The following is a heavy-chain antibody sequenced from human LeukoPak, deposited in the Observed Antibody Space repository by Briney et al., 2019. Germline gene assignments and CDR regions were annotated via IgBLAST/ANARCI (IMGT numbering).Heavy chain of an antibody. Sequence: PVVSLRLSCAASGFTFSSYWMHWVRQPPGKGLVWVSRITRDGSGIGHADSVKGRFSTSRDNAKNTLYLQMNSLRAEDTAVYYCASGRLVGAPDYWGQGTLVTVS. CDR1: GFTFSSYW. D-gene: IGHD1-26*01. CDR2: ITRDGSGI. CDR3: ASGRLVGAPDY. V-gene: IGHV3-74*01. J-gene: IGHJ4*02.